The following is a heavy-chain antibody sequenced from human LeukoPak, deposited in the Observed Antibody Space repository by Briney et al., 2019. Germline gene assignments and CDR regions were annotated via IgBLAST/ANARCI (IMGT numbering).Heavy chain of an antibody. Sequence: GGSLRLSCAVSGFTFSSYAMNWVRQAPGEGLEWVSTISGSGDSTYYADSVKGRFTISRDNSESTLYVHMSSLRAEDTAVYYCAKQRGYTYGYPFDSWGQGTLVTVSS. CDR1: GFTFSSYA. CDR2: ISGSGDST. V-gene: IGHV3-23*01. D-gene: IGHD5-18*01. CDR3: AKQRGYTYGYPFDS. J-gene: IGHJ4*02.